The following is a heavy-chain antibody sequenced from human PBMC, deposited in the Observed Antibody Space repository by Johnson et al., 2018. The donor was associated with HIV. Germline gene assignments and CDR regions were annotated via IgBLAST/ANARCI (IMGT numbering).Heavy chain of an antibody. D-gene: IGHD6-19*01. CDR2: TAHDESIT. CDR1: GFTFDDYG. CDR3: AKDDNLGVWYSDAFDI. Sequence: QVQLVESGGGVVRPGGSLRLSCAASGFTFDDYGMHWVRQAPGKGLEWVAFTAHDESITHYADSVKGRFTMSRDNSKSTLNLQMNSLRAEDTAIYYCAKDDNLGVWYSDAFDIWGQGTMVTVSS. V-gene: IGHV3-30*02. J-gene: IGHJ3*02.